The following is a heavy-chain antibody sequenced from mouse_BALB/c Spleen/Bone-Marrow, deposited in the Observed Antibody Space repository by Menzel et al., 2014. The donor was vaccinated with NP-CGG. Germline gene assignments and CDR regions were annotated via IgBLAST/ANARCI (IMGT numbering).Heavy chain of an antibody. CDR1: GYAFSSYW. Sequence: QQSGAELVRPGSSVKISCKASGYAFSSYWINWVKQRPGQGLEWIGQIYPGDGDTNYNGKFKGKATLTADKSSSTAYMQLSSLASEASAVYFCATMITLHAMVYWGQATSVTVSS. D-gene: IGHD2-4*01. V-gene: IGHV1-80*01. J-gene: IGHJ4*01. CDR2: IYPGDGDT. CDR3: ATMITLHAMVY.